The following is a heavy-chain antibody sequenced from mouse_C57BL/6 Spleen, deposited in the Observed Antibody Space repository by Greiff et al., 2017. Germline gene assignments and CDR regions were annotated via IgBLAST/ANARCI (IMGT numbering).Heavy chain of an antibody. CDR2: INSDGGST. J-gene: IGHJ1*03. CDR3: ARQGYGRYFDV. Sequence: EVKVEESGGGLVQPGESLKLSCESNEYEFPSHDMSWVRKTPEKRLELVAAINSDGGSTYYPDTMERRFIISRDNTKKTLYLQMSSLRSEDTALYYCARQGYGRYFDVWGTGTTVTVSS. CDR1: EYEFPSHD. V-gene: IGHV5-2*03. D-gene: IGHD1-2*01.